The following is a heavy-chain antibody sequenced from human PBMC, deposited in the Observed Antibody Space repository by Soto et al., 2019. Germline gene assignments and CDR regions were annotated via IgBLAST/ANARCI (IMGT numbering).Heavy chain of an antibody. CDR2: ARHKTVHYMT. J-gene: IGHJ4*02. V-gene: IGHV3-72*01. D-gene: IGHD6-19*01. CDR3: TSTQRSSSDWYYY. Sequence: EVQLVESGGGLVQPGGSLRLSCAASGFTFSDHFMEWVRQAPGKGLDGVGRARHKTVHYMTEYAASVQGRFTISRDESKNALFLQMRSLQTEDTAVYYCTSTQRSSSDWYYYLGQGTLVTVYS. CDR1: GFTFSDHF.